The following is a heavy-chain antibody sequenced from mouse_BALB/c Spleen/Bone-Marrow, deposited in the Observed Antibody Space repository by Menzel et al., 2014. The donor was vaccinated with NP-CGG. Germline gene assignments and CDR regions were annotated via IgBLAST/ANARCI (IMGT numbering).Heavy chain of an antibody. V-gene: IGHV3-2*02. J-gene: IGHJ2*01. CDR1: GYSITSDYA. CDR3: ARKFYYFDY. CDR2: ISYSGGT. Sequence: EVKLQESGPGLVKPSQSLSFTCTVTGYSITSDYAWNWIRQFPGNKLEWMGSISYSGGTDYNPILKSRFSITRDTSKNQFFLQLNSVTAEDTATYYCARKFYYFDYWGHGTTLTVSS.